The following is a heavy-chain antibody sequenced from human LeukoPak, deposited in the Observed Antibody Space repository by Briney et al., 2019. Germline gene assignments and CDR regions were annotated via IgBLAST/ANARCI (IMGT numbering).Heavy chain of an antibody. CDR3: ARGGYYGSGNDFRFDP. CDR1: GYSISSGYY. Sequence: SETLSLTRTVSGYSISSGYYWSWIRQPPGKGLEWIGYIYYSGSTNYKPSLKSRVTISVDTSKNQFSLKLSSVTAADTAVYYCARGGYYGSGNDFRFDPWGQGTLVTVSS. J-gene: IGHJ5*02. CDR2: IYYSGST. V-gene: IGHV4-61*01. D-gene: IGHD3-10*01.